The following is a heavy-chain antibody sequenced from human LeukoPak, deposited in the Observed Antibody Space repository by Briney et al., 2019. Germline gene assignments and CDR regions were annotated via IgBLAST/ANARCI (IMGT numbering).Heavy chain of an antibody. CDR2: IHPNSGGT. V-gene: IGHV1-2*02. CDR1: GYTFTGYY. Sequence: ASVKVSCTASGYTFTGYYMHWVRQAPGQGLEWMGWIHPNSGGTKYAQRFQGRVTVTRDTSISTACMELSRLTSDDTAVYYCSGGGVTDYWGQGTLVTVSS. J-gene: IGHJ4*02. CDR3: SGGGVTDY. D-gene: IGHD2-21*02.